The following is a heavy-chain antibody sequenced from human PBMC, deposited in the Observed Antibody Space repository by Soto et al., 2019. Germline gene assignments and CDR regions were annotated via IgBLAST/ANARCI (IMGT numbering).Heavy chain of an antibody. D-gene: IGHD3-16*02. CDR3: ARDRNYDYVWGSYRSGWFDH. CDR2: IIPIFGTA. CDR1: GGTFSSYA. J-gene: IGHJ5*02. Sequence: GXSVKISCKASGGTFSSYAISWVRQAPGQGLEWMGGIIPIFGTANYAQKFQGRVTITADESTSTAYMELSSLRSEDTAVYYCARDRNYDYVWGSYRSGWFDHWGQGTLVTVSS. V-gene: IGHV1-69*13.